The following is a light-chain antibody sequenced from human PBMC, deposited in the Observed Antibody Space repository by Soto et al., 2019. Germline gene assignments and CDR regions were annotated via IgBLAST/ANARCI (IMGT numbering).Light chain of an antibody. CDR2: EGS. J-gene: IGLJ2*01. CDR3: CSYAGSSPFHVV. V-gene: IGLV2-23*03. Sequence: QSALTRAASVSGSPGQSITISCTGTSSDVGSYNLVSWYQQHPGKAPKLMIYEGSKRPSGVSNRFSGSKSGNTASLTISGLQAKDEADYYCCSYAGSSPFHVVFGGGTKLTVL. CDR1: SSDVGSYNL.